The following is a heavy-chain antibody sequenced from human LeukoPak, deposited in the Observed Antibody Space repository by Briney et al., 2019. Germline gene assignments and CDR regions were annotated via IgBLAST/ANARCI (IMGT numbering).Heavy chain of an antibody. CDR1: GGSISSYY. V-gene: IGHV4-59*01. Sequence: PSETLSLTCTGSGGSISSYYWSWIRQPPGKGLEWIGYIYYSGSTTYNPSLKSRVTISVDTSSNQFSLMLRSVTAADTAVYYCARGTKTGNTGYDWNYWGQGSLVTVSS. J-gene: IGHJ4*02. D-gene: IGHD5-12*01. CDR2: IYYSGST. CDR3: ARGTKTGNTGYDWNY.